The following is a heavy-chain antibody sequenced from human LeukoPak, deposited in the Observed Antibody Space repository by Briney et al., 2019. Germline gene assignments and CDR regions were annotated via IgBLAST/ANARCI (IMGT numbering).Heavy chain of an antibody. V-gene: IGHV3-23*01. CDR3: AKDQGEVGATQAFDI. J-gene: IGHJ3*02. D-gene: IGHD1-26*01. CDR2: ISGSGGST. Sequence: GGSLRLSCAASGFTFSSYAMSWVRQTPGKGLEWVSAISGSGGSTYYADSVKGRFTISRDNSKNTLYLQMNGLRAEDTAVYYCAKDQGEVGATQAFDIWGQGKMVTVSS. CDR1: GFTFSSYA.